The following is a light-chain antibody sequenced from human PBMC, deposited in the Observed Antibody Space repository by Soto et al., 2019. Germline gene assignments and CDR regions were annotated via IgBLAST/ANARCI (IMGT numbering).Light chain of an antibody. V-gene: IGKV1-39*01. CDR3: QQTYSTPRT. J-gene: IGKJ4*01. Sequence: DLEVYQSPCSVSGRVGVWISIAGGASQTITTYLNWYQQRPGKAPKLLIFGATALQGVFPARDGGRGSATDFTFPISRLQPEECATYICQQTYSTPRTVGGGTKVDIK. CDR2: GAT. CDR1: QTITTY.